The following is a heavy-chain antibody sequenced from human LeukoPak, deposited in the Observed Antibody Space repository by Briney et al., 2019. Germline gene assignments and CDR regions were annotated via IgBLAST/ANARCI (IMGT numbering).Heavy chain of an antibody. CDR3: ARRSSGYYAWVFDY. Sequence: GGSVRLSCAASGFTFSDYYMSWIRQAPGRGLEWVSSISSSDNTIYYADSVKGRFTISRDNAKNSLYLQMNSLRVEDTAVYYCARRSSGYYAWVFDYWGQGTLVTVSS. CDR2: ISSSDNTI. J-gene: IGHJ4*02. D-gene: IGHD3-22*01. V-gene: IGHV3-11*01. CDR1: GFTFSDYY.